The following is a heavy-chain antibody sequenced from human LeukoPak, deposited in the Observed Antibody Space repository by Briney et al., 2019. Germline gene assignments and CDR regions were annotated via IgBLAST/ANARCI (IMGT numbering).Heavy chain of an antibody. CDR2: INHSGST. V-gene: IGHV4-34*01. D-gene: IGHD3-3*01. Sequence: SETLSLTCAVYGGSFSGYYWSWIRQPPGRGLEWIGEINHSGSTNYNPSLKSRVTISVDTSKNQFSLKLSSVTAADTAVYYCARVWSGYYRNLDYWGQGTLVTVSS. CDR3: ARVWSGYYRNLDY. J-gene: IGHJ4*02. CDR1: GGSFSGYY.